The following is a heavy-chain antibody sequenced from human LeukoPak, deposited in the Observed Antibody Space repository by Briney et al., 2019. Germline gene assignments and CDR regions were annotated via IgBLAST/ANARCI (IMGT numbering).Heavy chain of an antibody. CDR1: GGSISRYS. D-gene: IGHD4-23*01. CDR2: IYYPGTT. CDR3: ARGTDYGVNSYFDS. V-gene: IGHV4-59*01. Sequence: PSETLSLTCTVSGGSISRYSWSWVRQPPGKGPEWIAYIYYPGTTSYNPSLRSRVTLSLDSSKSHFSLRLSSVTAADTAVYYCARGTDYGVNSYFDSWGQGTLVTVSS. J-gene: IGHJ4*02.